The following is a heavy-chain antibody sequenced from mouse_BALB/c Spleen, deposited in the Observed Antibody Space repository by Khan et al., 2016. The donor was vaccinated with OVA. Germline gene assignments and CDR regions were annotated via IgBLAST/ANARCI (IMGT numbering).Heavy chain of an antibody. CDR2: INPSSSYP. V-gene: IGHV1-4*01. CDR1: GYTFTSYT. CDR3: RARGAYYRSDGWFAY. Sequence: QVQLKESGAELARPGASVKMSCKASGYTFTSYTMHWVKQRPGKGLEWIGYINPSSSYPNYNQKFKEKATLTADKSSSTAYMQLSSLTSEDSAVNYCRARGAYYRSDGWFAYWGQGTLVTVSA. J-gene: IGHJ3*01. D-gene: IGHD2-14*01.